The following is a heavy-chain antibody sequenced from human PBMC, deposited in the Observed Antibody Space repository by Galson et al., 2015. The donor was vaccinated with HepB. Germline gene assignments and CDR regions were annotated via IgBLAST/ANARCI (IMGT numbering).Heavy chain of an antibody. V-gene: IGHV1-69*13. CDR3: ARSFTSTMDV. CDR1: GGTFSSYT. J-gene: IGHJ6*02. CDR2: IIPIFATP. Sequence: SVKVSCKASGGTFSSYTISWVRQAPGQGLEWMGGIIPIFATPNYAQKFQGRVTITADESTSTAYMELSSLRSEDTAAYYCARSFTSTMDVWGQGTTVTVSS. D-gene: IGHD1-1*01.